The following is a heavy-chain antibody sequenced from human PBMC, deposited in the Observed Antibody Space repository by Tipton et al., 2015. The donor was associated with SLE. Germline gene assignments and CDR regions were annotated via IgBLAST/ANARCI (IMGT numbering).Heavy chain of an antibody. CDR2: ISSSSSYI. V-gene: IGHV3-21*01. CDR3: ARGPNWGGYFDY. CDR1: GFTFSSYS. Sequence: SLRLSCAASGFTFSSYSMNWVRQAPGKGLEWVSSISSSSSYIYYAGSVKGRFTISRDNAKNSLYLQMNSLRAEDTAVYYCARGPNWGGYFDYWGQGTLVTVSS. J-gene: IGHJ4*02. D-gene: IGHD7-27*01.